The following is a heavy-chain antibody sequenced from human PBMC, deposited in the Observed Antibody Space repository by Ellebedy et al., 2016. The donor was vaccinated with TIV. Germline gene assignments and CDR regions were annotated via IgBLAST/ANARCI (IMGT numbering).Heavy chain of an antibody. D-gene: IGHD3-9*01. J-gene: IGHJ4*02. V-gene: IGHV3-49*03. Sequence: GGSLRLSCTASGFLFDDFVVSWFRQAPGKALELVGFIRSRAYGGTTEYATSVKGRLTISRDDSKYIAYLQMSSLKTADTAVYYCTTKEGYDSLTGYSYWGQGTLVIVSS. CDR2: IRSRAYGGTT. CDR3: TTKEGYDSLTGYSY. CDR1: GFLFDDFV.